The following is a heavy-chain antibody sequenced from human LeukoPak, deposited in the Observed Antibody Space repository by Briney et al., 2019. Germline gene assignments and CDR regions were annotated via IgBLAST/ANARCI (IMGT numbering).Heavy chain of an antibody. D-gene: IGHD4-17*01. CDR3: ARTPPDYGIDY. J-gene: IGHJ4*02. V-gene: IGHV1-8*01. CDR1: GYTFASYY. Sequence: ASVTVSCRASGYTFASYYMHWVRQATGQGLEWMGWMSPNSGNTGYAQKFQGRITMTKSTSISTAYMELSDLESEDTAVYYCARTPPDYGIDYWGQGTLVTVSS. CDR2: MSPNSGNT.